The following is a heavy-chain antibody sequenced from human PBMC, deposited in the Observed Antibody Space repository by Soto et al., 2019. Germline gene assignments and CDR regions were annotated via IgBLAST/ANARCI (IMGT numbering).Heavy chain of an antibody. CDR1: GFTFSNAW. D-gene: IGHD6-13*01. CDR2: IKSKTDGGTT. J-gene: IGHJ6*02. Sequence: GGSLRLSCAASGFTFSNAWMNWVRQAPGKGLEWVGRIKSKTDGGTTDYAAPVKGRFTISRDDSKNTLYLQMNSLKTEDTAVYYCTTDRVAAADVYYYYYYGMDVWGQGTTVTVSS. V-gene: IGHV3-15*07. CDR3: TTDRVAAADVYYYYYYGMDV.